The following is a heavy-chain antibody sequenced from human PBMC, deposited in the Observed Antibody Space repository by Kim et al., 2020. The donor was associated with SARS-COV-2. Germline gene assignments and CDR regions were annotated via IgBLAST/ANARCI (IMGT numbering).Heavy chain of an antibody. CDR1: GFTFSNAW. CDR3: TTVWVRGIIIEDY. V-gene: IGHV3-15*01. Sequence: GGSLRLSCAASGFTFSNAWMSWVRQAPGKGLEWVGRVKSKADGGTTGYAAPVKGRFTISRDDSKDTVFLQMNSLKTEDTAVYYCTTVWVRGIIIEDYWGQGTLVTVSS. CDR2: VKSKADGGTT. D-gene: IGHD3-10*01. J-gene: IGHJ4*02.